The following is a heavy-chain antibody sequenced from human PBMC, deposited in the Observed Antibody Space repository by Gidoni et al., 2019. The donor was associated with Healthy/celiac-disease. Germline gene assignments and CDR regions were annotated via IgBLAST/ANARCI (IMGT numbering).Heavy chain of an antibody. CDR2: LYYSGRT. CDR1: GGSNSSGGYS. Sequence: QVQLQESGPGLGKPSQTLALNCTVSGGSNSSGGYSWSWIRQHPGKGREWIGYLYYSGRTYYNPSLKSRVTISVDTSKHQFSLTLSSVTAADTAVYYCARALFGDHRGNYWGQGTLVTVSS. J-gene: IGHJ4*02. CDR3: ARALFGDHRGNY. V-gene: IGHV4-31*03. D-gene: IGHD3-10*02.